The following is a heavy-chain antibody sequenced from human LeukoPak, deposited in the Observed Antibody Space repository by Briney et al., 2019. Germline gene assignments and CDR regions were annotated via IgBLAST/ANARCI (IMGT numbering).Heavy chain of an antibody. J-gene: IGHJ4*02. D-gene: IGHD2-21*02. V-gene: IGHV3-11*06. Sequence: PGGSLRLSCAASGFTFSDYYMSWIRQAPGKGLEWVSSISSSSSYIYYADSVKGRFTISRDNAKNSLYLQMNSLRAEDTAVYYCAITPTATAGDYWGQGTLVTVSS. CDR1: GFTFSDYY. CDR3: AITPTATAGDY. CDR2: ISSSSSYI.